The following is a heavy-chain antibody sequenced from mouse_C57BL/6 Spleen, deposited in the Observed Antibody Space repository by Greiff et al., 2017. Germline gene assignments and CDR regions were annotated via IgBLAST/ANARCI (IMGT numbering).Heavy chain of an antibody. D-gene: IGHD2-3*01. J-gene: IGHJ4*01. CDR3: ARDGDSYDGRAMDY. Sequence: EVMLVESGGGLVKPGGSLKLSCAASGFTFSSYAMSWVRQTPEKRLEWVATISDGGSYTYYPDNVKGRFTISIDNAKNNLYLQMSHLKSEDTAMYYCARDGDSYDGRAMDYWGQGTSVTVSS. CDR1: GFTFSSYA. V-gene: IGHV5-4*01. CDR2: ISDGGSYT.